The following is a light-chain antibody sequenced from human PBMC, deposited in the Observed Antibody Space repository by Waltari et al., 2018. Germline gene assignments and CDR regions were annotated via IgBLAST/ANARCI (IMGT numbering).Light chain of an antibody. CDR1: QSVSRA. CDR3: QHYLRLPVT. J-gene: IGKJ1*01. Sequence: IVLTQSPGTLSLSLGARATVSGRASQSVSRALAWSAQKPGQAPRLLIYGASTRATGIPYRFSVSGSGTDFSLTISRLEPDDFAVYYCQHYLRLPVTFGQGTTVEI. CDR2: GAS. V-gene: IGKV3-20*01.